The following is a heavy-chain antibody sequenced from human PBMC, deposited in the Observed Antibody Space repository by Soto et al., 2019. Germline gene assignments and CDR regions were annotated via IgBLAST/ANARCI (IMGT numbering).Heavy chain of an antibody. CDR1: GYTFTGYY. CDR2: INPNSGGT. V-gene: IGHV1-2*04. CDR3: ARASSIAARPYYYGMDV. D-gene: IGHD6-6*01. J-gene: IGHJ6*02. Sequence: ASVKVSCKXSGYTFTGYYMHWVRQAPGQGLEWMGWINPNSGGTNYAQKFQGWVTMTRDTSISTAYMELSRLRSDDTAVYYCARASSIAARPYYYGMDVWGQGTTVTVSS.